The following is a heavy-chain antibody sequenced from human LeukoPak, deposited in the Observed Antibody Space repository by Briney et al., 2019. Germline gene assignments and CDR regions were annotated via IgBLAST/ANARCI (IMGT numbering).Heavy chain of an antibody. V-gene: IGHV1-2*02. CDR1: GYTFTGYY. CDR2: INPNSGGT. D-gene: IGHD6-19*01. J-gene: IGHJ4*02. CDR3: ARAPPYGSGWYIY. Sequence: GASVKVSCKASGYTFTGYYMHWVRQAPGQGLEWMGWINPNSGGTNYAQKFQGRVTMTRDTSISTAYMELSRLRSDDTAVYYCARAPPYGSGWYIYWGQGTLVTVSS.